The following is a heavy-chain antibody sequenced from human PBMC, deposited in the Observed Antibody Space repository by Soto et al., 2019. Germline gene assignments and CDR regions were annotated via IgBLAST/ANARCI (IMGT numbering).Heavy chain of an antibody. Sequence: QVQRVQSGAEVKKPGSSVKVSCKASGGTFSSYAISWVRQAPGQGLEWMGGIIPIFGTANYAQKFQGRVTITADESTSTAYMELSSLRSEDTAVYYCARAPIDYDILTGPDYYYGMDVWGQGTTVTVSS. J-gene: IGHJ6*02. CDR2: IIPIFGTA. D-gene: IGHD3-9*01. CDR3: ARAPIDYDILTGPDYYYGMDV. CDR1: GGTFSSYA. V-gene: IGHV1-69*12.